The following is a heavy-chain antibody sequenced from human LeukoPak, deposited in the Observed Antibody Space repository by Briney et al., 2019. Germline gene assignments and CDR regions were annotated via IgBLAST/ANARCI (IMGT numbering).Heavy chain of an antibody. V-gene: IGHV3-66*01. CDR1: GFTVSSNY. CDR2: IYSGGST. Sequence: QSGGSLRLSCAASGFTVSSNYMSWVRQAPGKGLEWVSIIYSGGSTYYADSVKGRFTISRDTSKNTLYLQMNSLRAEDTAVYYCASKDPHDSRAYLLDYWGQGTLVTVSS. CDR3: ASKDPHDSRAYLLDY. J-gene: IGHJ4*02. D-gene: IGHD3-22*01.